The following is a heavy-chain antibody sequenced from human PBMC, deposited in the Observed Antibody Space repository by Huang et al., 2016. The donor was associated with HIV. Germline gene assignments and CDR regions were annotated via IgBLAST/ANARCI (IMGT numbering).Heavy chain of an antibody. Sequence: EVQLVESGGGLVKPGGSLRLSCAASGFGHDSYNMYWVRQTPGKGLQWGASSMPSSSFIEYPESVKGRFSISRDNSKNSLYLQMNNLRGEDTAVYYCARDRGQQLSPFDSWGQGTLVTVSS. CDR2: SMPSSSFI. D-gene: IGHD6-13*01. CDR1: GFGHDSYN. V-gene: IGHV3-21*01. J-gene: IGHJ4*02. CDR3: ARDRGQQLSPFDS.